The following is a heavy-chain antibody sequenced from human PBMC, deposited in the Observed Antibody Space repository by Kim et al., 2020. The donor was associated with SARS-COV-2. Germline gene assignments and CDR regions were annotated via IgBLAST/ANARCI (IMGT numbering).Heavy chain of an antibody. V-gene: IGHV3-74*01. D-gene: IGHD2-15*01. J-gene: IGHJ6*03. Sequence: GGSLRLSCAASGVIVSNYLMHWVRQGPGTGQGRVARPSTDGSYRSNADFVKGRFTISIDKAKNTLYLQMNSLRAEDTAVYYCARVLPGGYYYMDVWGKGTTVTVS. CDR3: ARVLPGGYYYMDV. CDR1: GVIVSNYL. CDR2: PSTDGSYR.